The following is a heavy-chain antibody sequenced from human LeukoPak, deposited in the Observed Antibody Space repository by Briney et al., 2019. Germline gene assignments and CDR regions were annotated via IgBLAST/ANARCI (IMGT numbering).Heavy chain of an antibody. V-gene: IGHV3-23*01. D-gene: IGHD3-10*01. CDR3: AKESGYYGSGSSDY. Sequence: GGSLRLSCAASGFTFSSYAMSWVRQAPGKGLEWVSAISGSGGSTYYADSVKGRFTISRDNSKNTLCLQMNSLRAEDTAVYYCAKESGYYGSGSSDYWGQGTLVTVSS. J-gene: IGHJ4*02. CDR2: ISGSGGST. CDR1: GFTFSSYA.